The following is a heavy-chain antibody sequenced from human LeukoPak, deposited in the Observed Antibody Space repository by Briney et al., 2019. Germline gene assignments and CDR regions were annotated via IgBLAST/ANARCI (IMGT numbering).Heavy chain of an antibody. CDR3: ARIVGASDY. V-gene: IGHV4-39*01. Sequence: PSETLSLTCTVSGGSISSSSYYWGWLRQPPGKGLEWIGSIYYSGSTYYNPSLKSRVTISVDTSKSQFSLKLSSVTAADTAVYYCARIVGASDYWGQGTLVTVSS. J-gene: IGHJ4*02. D-gene: IGHD1-26*01. CDR1: GGSISSSSYY. CDR2: IYYSGST.